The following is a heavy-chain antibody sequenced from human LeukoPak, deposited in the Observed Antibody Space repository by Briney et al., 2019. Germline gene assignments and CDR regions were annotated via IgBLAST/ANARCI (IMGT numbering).Heavy chain of an antibody. CDR3: TGDNFDSGVKFDY. Sequence: GGSLRLSCAASGFTFSSYWMSWVRQAPGKGLEWVANIKQDGSEKYYVDSVKGRFTISRDNAKNSLYLQMNSLRAEDTAVYYCTGDNFDSGVKFDYWGQGTLVTVSS. V-gene: IGHV3-7*03. J-gene: IGHJ4*02. CDR2: IKQDGSEK. D-gene: IGHD3-22*01. CDR1: GFTFSSYW.